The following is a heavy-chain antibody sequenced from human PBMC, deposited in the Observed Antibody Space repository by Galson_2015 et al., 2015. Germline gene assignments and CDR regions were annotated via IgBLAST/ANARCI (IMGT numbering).Heavy chain of an antibody. J-gene: IGHJ4*02. CDR3: AREASSWYFDY. CDR1: GFTFSDYY. D-gene: IGHD6-13*01. CDR2: ISSSDSTI. V-gene: IGHV3-11*01. Sequence: SLRLSCAASGFTFSDYYMSWIRQAPGKGLEWFSYISSSDSTIYYADSVKGRFTISRDDAKNSLYLQMNSLRAEDTAVYYCAREASSWYFDYWGQGTLVTVSS.